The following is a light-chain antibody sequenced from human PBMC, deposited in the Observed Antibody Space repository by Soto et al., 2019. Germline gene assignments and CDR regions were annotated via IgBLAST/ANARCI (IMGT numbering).Light chain of an antibody. V-gene: IGKV1-8*01. CDR2: AAS. J-gene: IGKJ4*01. CDR3: QQYYSYPSLT. Sequence: AIRMTQSPSSLSASTGDRFTITCRASQGISSYLAWYQQIPGKAPKLLIYAASTLQSGVPSRFSGSGSGTDFTLTISCLQSEDFATYYCQQYYSYPSLTFGGGTKVDIK. CDR1: QGISSY.